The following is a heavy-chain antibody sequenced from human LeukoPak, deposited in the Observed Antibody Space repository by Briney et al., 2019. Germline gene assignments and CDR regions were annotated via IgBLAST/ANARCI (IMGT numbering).Heavy chain of an antibody. CDR2: TSYDGSNK. CDR1: GFTFSSYA. CDR3: AREGVTTGLLDY. V-gene: IGHV3-30*04. J-gene: IGHJ4*02. Sequence: GRSLRLSCAASGFTFSSYAMHWVRQAPGKGLEWVAVTSYDGSNKYYADSVKGRFTISRDNSKNTLYLQMNSLRAEDTAVYYCAREGVTTGLLDYWGQGTLVTVSS. D-gene: IGHD4-17*01.